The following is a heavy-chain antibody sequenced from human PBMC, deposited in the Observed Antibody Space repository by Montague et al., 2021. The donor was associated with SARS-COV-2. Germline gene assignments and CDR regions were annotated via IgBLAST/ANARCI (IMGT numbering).Heavy chain of an antibody. Sequence: SETLSLTCTVSGASISTGSDYWTWIRQRPGRGLEWIGNFYYSGGSTYNPSLKSRVTISADTSKNLFSLTLKSVTASDTAVYYCARDRGDIYGGNSAWFDPWSQGTLVTVSS. D-gene: IGHD4-23*01. CDR2: FYYSGGS. CDR1: GASISTGSDY. CDR3: ARDRGDIYGGNSAWFDP. V-gene: IGHV4-61*03. J-gene: IGHJ5*02.